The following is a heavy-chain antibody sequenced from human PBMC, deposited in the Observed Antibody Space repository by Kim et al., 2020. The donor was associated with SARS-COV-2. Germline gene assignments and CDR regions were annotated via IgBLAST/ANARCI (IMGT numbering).Heavy chain of an antibody. CDR3: ASYYYDSSGYYYGFDY. J-gene: IGHJ4*02. D-gene: IGHD3-22*01. V-gene: IGHV4-59*01. Sequence: SLKGQVTISVDTSKNQFSLKLSSVTAADTAVYYCASYYYDSSGYYYGFDYWGQGTLVTVSS.